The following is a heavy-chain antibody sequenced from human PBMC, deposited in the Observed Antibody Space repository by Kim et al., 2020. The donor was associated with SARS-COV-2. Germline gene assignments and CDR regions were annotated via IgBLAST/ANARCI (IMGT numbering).Heavy chain of an antibody. CDR2: INTNTGNP. Sequence: ASVKVSCKASGYTFTSYAMNWVRQAPGQGLEWMGWINTNTGNPTYAQGFTGRFVFSLDTSVSTAYLQISSLKAEDTAVYYCARDGCGGDCYPYFDYWGQGTLVTVSS. D-gene: IGHD2-21*01. CDR1: GYTFTSYA. V-gene: IGHV7-4-1*02. CDR3: ARDGCGGDCYPYFDY. J-gene: IGHJ4*02.